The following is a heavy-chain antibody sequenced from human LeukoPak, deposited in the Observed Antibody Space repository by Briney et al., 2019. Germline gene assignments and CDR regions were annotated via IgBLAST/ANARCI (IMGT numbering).Heavy chain of an antibody. CDR3: ARLKRVVVAGVGNWFDP. D-gene: IGHD2-15*01. CDR2: VYYTGST. J-gene: IGHJ5*02. V-gene: IGHV4-39*02. CDR1: AGSINSSIDY. Sequence: SETLSLTCTVSAGSINSSIDYWAWIRQPPGKGLEWVGSVYYTGSTYYNPSPKSRVTISADTSKDHFSLILTSVTAADTAIYYCARLKRVVVAGVGNWFDPWGQGTLVTVSS.